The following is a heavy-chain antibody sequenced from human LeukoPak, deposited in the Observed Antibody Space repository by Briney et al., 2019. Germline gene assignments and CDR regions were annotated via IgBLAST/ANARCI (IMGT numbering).Heavy chain of an antibody. CDR3: AKDTAVAGTGVVDY. CDR2: ISWNSGSI. J-gene: IGHJ4*02. CDR1: GFTYDDYA. D-gene: IGHD6-19*01. Sequence: GGSLRLSCAASGFTYDDYAMHCVRQAPGKGLEWVSGISWNSGSIGYADSVRARFTISRDNAKNSVYLQMNSLRAEDTALYDCAKDTAVAGTGVVDYWGQGTLVTASS. V-gene: IGHV3-9*01.